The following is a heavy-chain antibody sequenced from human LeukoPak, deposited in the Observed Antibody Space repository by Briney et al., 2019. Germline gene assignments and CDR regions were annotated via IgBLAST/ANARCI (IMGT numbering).Heavy chain of an antibody. V-gene: IGHV4-59*08. Sequence: SETLSLTCTVSGGSISSYYWSWIRQPPGKELEWIGYIYYSGSTNYNPSLKSRLTMSLDTSKNQFSLKLRSVTAADTAVYYCGRQGYTASYYFVDYWSQGTLVTVSS. CDR1: GGSISSYY. D-gene: IGHD3-10*01. CDR2: IYYSGST. CDR3: GRQGYTASYYFVDY. J-gene: IGHJ4*02.